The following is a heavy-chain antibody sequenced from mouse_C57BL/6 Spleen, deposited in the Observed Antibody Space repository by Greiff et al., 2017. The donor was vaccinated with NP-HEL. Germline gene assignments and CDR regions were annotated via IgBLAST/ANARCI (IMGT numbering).Heavy chain of an antibody. CDR3: ARSLITTVYFDY. CDR2: IYWDDDK. Sequence: QVQLKVSGPGILQSSQTLSLTCSFSGFSLSTSGMGVSWIRQPSGKGLEWLAHIYWDDDKRYNPSLKSRLTISKDTSRNQVFLKITSVDTADTATYYCARSLITTVYFDYWGQGTTLTVSS. J-gene: IGHJ2*01. CDR1: GFSLSTSGMG. V-gene: IGHV8-12*01. D-gene: IGHD1-1*01.